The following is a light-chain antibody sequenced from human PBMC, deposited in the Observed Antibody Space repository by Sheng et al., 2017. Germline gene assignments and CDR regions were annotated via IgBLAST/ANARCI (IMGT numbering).Light chain of an antibody. CDR2: AAT. Sequence: DIQMTQSPSSLSASAGDRVTITCRASRDINTYLNWYQQTPGKAPRLLISAATTLHIGVPSRFRGGGYGAEFTLTIASLQPEDLATYYCQQSYVSPWTFGQGTKV. V-gene: IGKV1-39*01. J-gene: IGKJ1*01. CDR1: RDINTY. CDR3: QQSYVSPWT.